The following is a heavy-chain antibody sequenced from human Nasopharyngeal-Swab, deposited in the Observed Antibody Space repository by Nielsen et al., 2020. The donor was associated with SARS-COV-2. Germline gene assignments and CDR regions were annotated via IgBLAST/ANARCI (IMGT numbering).Heavy chain of an antibody. J-gene: IGHJ6*02. CDR2: ISSSSSTI. V-gene: IGHV3-11*04. CDR1: GFTFSDYY. Sequence: GGSLRLSCAASGFTFSDYYMSWIRQAPGKGLEWVSYISSSSSTIYYADSVKGRFTISRDNAKNSLYLQMNSLRAEDTAVYYCARDPKYYYYYGMDVWGQGTTVTVSS. CDR3: ARDPKYYYYYGMDV.